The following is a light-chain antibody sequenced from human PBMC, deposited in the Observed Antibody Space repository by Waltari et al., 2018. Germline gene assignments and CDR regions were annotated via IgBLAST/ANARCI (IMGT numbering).Light chain of an antibody. J-gene: IGKJ4*01. Sequence: DTVLTQSPATLSLSPGERATLSCRASQRVRNFLAWYQQKPGQAPRRLIYDTSNRATGIPARFRCSGFGTDFTLTISSLEPEDCAVYYCQQRSNWPLIFGGGTKVEIK. CDR3: QQRSNWPLI. CDR2: DTS. V-gene: IGKV3-11*01. CDR1: QRVRNF.